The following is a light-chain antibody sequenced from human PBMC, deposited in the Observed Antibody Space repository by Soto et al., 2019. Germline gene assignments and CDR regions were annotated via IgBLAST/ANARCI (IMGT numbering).Light chain of an antibody. Sequence: IQLTQSPSSLSASVGDRVIITCRASQGISTYLAWYQQKPGKAPKCLIYAASSLQSGVPSRFSGSGSGTEFTLTISSLQPEDFATYYCLQHNSYPRTFGQGTKVDNK. CDR2: AAS. J-gene: IGKJ1*01. CDR1: QGISTY. V-gene: IGKV1-9*01. CDR3: LQHNSYPRT.